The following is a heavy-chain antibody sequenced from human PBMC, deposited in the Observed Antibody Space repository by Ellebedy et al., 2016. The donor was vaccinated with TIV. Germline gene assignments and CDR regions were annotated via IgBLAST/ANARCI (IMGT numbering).Heavy chain of an antibody. Sequence: SQTLSLTCAISGDSVTSNSAAWNWIRQSPSRGLEWLGRTYYRSKWYNDYAVSVKSRITINPDTSKNQFSLQLNSVTPEDTAVYYCARQPGTEVDWYFDLWGRGTLVTVSS. D-gene: IGHD6-13*01. J-gene: IGHJ2*01. V-gene: IGHV6-1*01. CDR1: GDSVTSNSAA. CDR2: TYYRSKWYN. CDR3: ARQPGTEVDWYFDL.